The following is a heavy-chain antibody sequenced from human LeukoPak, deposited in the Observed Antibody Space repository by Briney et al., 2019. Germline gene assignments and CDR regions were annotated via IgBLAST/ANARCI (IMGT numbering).Heavy chain of an antibody. Sequence: GGSLRLSCAASGFTFSSYWMSWVRQAPGKGLEWVSAISGSGGSTYYADSVKGRFTISRDNSKNTLYLQMNSLRAEDTAVYYCARHSSSWSPYYYYMDVWGKGTTVTVSS. D-gene: IGHD6-13*01. CDR2: ISGSGGST. CDR1: GFTFSSYW. V-gene: IGHV3-23*01. J-gene: IGHJ6*03. CDR3: ARHSSSWSPYYYYMDV.